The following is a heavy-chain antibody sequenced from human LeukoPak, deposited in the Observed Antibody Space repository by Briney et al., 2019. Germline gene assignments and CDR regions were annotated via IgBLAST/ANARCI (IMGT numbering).Heavy chain of an antibody. CDR1: GFTFSSYG. D-gene: IGHD3-3*02. V-gene: IGHV3-30*18. CDR2: ISYDGSNK. J-gene: IGHJ6*02. CDR3: AKGLHFWENDGMDV. Sequence: GGSLRLSCAASGFTFSSYGMHWVRQAPGKGLEWVAVISYDGSNKYYADSVKGRFTISRDNSKNPLYLQMNSLRAEDTAVYYCAKGLHFWENDGMDVWGQGTTVTVSS.